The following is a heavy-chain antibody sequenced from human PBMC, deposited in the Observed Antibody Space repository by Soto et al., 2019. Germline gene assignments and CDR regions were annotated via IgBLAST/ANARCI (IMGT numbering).Heavy chain of an antibody. CDR1: GGTFSSYA. V-gene: IGHV1-69*06. J-gene: IGHJ6*02. CDR3: ARGELEHKYYYYYYGMDV. Sequence: VASVKVSCKASGGTFSSYAISWVRQAPGQGLEWMGGIIPIFGTANYAQKFQGRVTITADKSTSTAYMELSSLRSEDTAVYYCARGELEHKYYYYYYGMDVWGQGTTVTVSS. CDR2: IIPIFGTA. D-gene: IGHD1-1*01.